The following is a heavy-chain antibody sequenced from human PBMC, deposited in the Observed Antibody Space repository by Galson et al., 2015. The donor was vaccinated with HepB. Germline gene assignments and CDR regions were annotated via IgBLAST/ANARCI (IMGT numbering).Heavy chain of an antibody. Sequence: TLSLTCAVSGDSISSSHWWNWVRQPPGKGLECIGEIYHSGRTNYNLYLKSRVTISVDKSKNQFSLKLSSVTAADTAIYYCARGYYGSGRLDYWGQGILVTGSS. V-gene: IGHV4-4*02. D-gene: IGHD3-10*01. J-gene: IGHJ4*02. CDR2: IYHSGRT. CDR1: GDSISSSHW. CDR3: ARGYYGSGRLDY.